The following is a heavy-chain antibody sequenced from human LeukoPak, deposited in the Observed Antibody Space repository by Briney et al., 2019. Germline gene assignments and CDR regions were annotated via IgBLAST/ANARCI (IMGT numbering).Heavy chain of an antibody. J-gene: IGHJ6*02. CDR3: ARGLWTAHYYYYYGMDV. V-gene: IGHV3-30*07. D-gene: IGHD3/OR15-3a*01. CDR1: GFTFSDYA. Sequence: GGSLRLSCAASGFTFSDYAMHWVRQAPGKGLEWVAVMSKDGSSKYYADSVKGRFTISRDNAKNSLYLQVNSLRAEDTAVYYCARGLWTAHYYYYYGMDVWGQGTTVTVSS. CDR2: MSKDGSSK.